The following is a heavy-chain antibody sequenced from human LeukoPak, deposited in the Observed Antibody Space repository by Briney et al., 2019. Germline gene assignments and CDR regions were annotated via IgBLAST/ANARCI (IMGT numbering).Heavy chain of an antibody. CDR3: ARATPSHYYDSTGDHLGY. CDR2: MNPTSGNT. J-gene: IGHJ4*02. CDR1: GYTFTTYD. V-gene: IGHV1-8*01. Sequence: GASVKVSCKASGYTFTTYDINWVRQATGQGLEWMGWMNPTSGNTGYAQQFQGRVTMTRNTSISTAYMELSSLRSEDTAVYYCARATPSHYYDSTGDHLGYWGQGTLVTVSS. D-gene: IGHD3-22*01.